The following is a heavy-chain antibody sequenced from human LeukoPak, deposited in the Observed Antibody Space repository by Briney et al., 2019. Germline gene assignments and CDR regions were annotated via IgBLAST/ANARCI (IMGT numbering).Heavy chain of an antibody. Sequence: GSLRLSCAASGFTFSSYGMHWVRQAPGKGLEWVAFIRYDGSNKYYADSVKGRFTISRDNAKNSLYLQMNSLRAEDTAVYYCARVYSTIFGVVRNWFDPWGQGTLVTVSS. V-gene: IGHV3-30*02. CDR1: GFTFSSYG. CDR2: IRYDGSNK. CDR3: ARVYSTIFGVVRNWFDP. J-gene: IGHJ5*02. D-gene: IGHD3-3*01.